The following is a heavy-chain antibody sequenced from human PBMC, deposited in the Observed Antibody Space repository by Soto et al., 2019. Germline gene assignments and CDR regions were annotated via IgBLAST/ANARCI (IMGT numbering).Heavy chain of an antibody. CDR1: GYTFTSYG. D-gene: IGHD2-2*01. CDR3: ARDCRYCSSTRQNPIDY. Sequence: QVQLVQSGAEVKKPGASVKVSCKASGYTFTSYGISWGRQAPGQGLEWMGWISAYNGNTNYAQKLQGRVTMTTDTSTSTAYMELRSLRSDDTAVYYCARDCRYCSSTRQNPIDYWGQGTLVTVSS. CDR2: ISAYNGNT. V-gene: IGHV1-18*01. J-gene: IGHJ4*02.